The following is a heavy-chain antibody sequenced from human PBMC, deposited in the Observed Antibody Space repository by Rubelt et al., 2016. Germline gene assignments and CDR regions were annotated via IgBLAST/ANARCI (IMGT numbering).Heavy chain of an antibody. J-gene: IGHJ4*02. D-gene: IGHD1/OR15-1a*01. CDR1: GYSFYGYW. CDR2: IYPDASNT. Sequence: EVQLVQSGAEVKKPGESLKISCKGSGYSFYGYWIGWVRQMPGKGLEWMGIIYPDASNTRYRPSFQGQVTISADKSVRTAYLQWSSLKASDTAMYYCARPGYSVGTDYWGQGTLVTVSS. V-gene: IGHV5-51*01. CDR3: ARPGYSVGTDY.